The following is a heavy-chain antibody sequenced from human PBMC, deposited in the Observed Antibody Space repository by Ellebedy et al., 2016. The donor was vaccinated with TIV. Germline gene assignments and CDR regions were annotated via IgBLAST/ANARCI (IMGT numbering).Heavy chain of an antibody. J-gene: IGHJ4*02. CDR1: GYTFSSYG. Sequence: AASVKVSCKASGYTFSSYGISWVRQAPGQGLEWMGGIIPIFGTANYAQKFQGRVTITADESTSTAYMELSSLRSEDTAVYYCARGRSVRTPFDYWGQGTLVTVSS. V-gene: IGHV1-69*13. D-gene: IGHD4-17*01. CDR2: IIPIFGTA. CDR3: ARGRSVRTPFDY.